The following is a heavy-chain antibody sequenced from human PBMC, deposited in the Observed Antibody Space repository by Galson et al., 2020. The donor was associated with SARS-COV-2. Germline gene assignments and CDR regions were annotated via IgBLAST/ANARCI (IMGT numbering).Heavy chain of an antibody. CDR2: ISSGGGAI. J-gene: IGHJ4*02. CDR3: ATYSGGYHTFDY. V-gene: IGHV3-48*02. Sequence: GESLKISCAASGFTFSNYNMNWVRQAPGKGLECVSYISSGGGAIYYADSVKGRFTISRDNAKNSLYLQMNGLRDEDTAVYYCATYSGGYHTFDYWGQGTLVTVSS. CDR1: GFTFSNYN. D-gene: IGHD1-26*01.